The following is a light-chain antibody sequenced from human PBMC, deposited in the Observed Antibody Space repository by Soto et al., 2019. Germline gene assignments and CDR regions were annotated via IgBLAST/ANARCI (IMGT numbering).Light chain of an antibody. CDR1: QSLVHSDGNTY. CDR3: MQGTHWPPYT. Sequence: DVVMTQSPLSLPVTLGQPASISCRSSQSLVHSDGNTYLNWFHQRPGQTPRRLIYKVSNRDSGVPDRFSGNGSDTDLTLKISGVEAEDVGVYYCMQGTHWPPYTFGQGTKLETK. J-gene: IGKJ2*01. CDR2: KVS. V-gene: IGKV2-30*02.